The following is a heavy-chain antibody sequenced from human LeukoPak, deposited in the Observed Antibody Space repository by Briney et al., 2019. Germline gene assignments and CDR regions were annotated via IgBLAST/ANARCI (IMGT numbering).Heavy chain of an antibody. V-gene: IGHV4-39*02. CDR2: IHYSGST. D-gene: IGHD7-27*01. CDR3: ARVSRWRWGFDY. J-gene: IGHJ4*02. CDR1: GGSISSSAYY. Sequence: PSETMSLTCAVSGGSISSSAYYWGWFRQPLGKGLEWIGTIHYSGSTYYNPSLKSRVTISVDTSKSQFSLKQSSVTAADTAVYYCARVSRWRWGFDYWGQGTLVTVSS.